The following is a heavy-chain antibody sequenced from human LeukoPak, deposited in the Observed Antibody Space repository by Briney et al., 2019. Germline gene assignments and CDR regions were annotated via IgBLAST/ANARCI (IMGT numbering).Heavy chain of an antibody. CDR2: IYYSGST. D-gene: IGHD3-22*01. V-gene: IGHV4-59*12. Sequence: PSETLSLTCTVSGGSISSYYWSWIRQPPGKGLEWIGYIYYSGSTNYNPSLKSRVTISVDTSKNQFSLKLSSVTAADTAVYYCARDEGNYYDSSGYYHYWGQGTLVTVSS. CDR1: GGSISSYY. CDR3: ARDEGNYYDSSGYYHY. J-gene: IGHJ4*02.